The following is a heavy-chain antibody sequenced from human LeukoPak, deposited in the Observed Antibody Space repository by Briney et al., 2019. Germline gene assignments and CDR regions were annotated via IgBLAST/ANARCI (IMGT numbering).Heavy chain of an antibody. D-gene: IGHD5-24*01. J-gene: IGHJ4*02. CDR1: GGAISSYY. CDR3: ARGKRWLQSPVDY. Sequence: PSETLSLTCTVSGGAISSYYWSWIRQPPGKGLEWIGYIQYSGSSNYNSSLKSRVTISVDTSQNHFSLKVSSVTAADTAVYYCARGKRWLQSPVDYWGQGTLVTVSS. V-gene: IGHV4-59*01. CDR2: IQYSGSS.